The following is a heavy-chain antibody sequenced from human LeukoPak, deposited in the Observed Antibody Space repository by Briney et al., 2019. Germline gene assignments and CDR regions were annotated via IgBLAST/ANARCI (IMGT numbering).Heavy chain of an antibody. CDR3: ARDSGIAVAGFDP. J-gene: IGHJ5*02. CDR1: GFTFSSYA. V-gene: IGHV3-23*01. Sequence: GGSLRLSCAASGFTFSSYAMSWVRRAPGKGLEWVSYISSSGSTIYYADSVKGRFTISRDNSKNTLYLQMNSLRAEDTAVYYCARDSGIAVAGFDPWGQGTLVTVSS. CDR2: ISSSGSTI. D-gene: IGHD6-19*01.